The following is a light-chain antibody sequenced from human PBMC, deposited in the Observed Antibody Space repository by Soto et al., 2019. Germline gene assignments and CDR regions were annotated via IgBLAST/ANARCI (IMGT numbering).Light chain of an antibody. V-gene: IGKV1-5*03. CDR2: KAS. CDR3: QQYNSYPLT. CDR1: QSINTW. J-gene: IGKJ4*01. Sequence: DIQMTQSPSTLSASVGDRVIITCRASQSINTWLAWFQQKPGKAPKVLIYKASTLESGVPSRFSGSGSGTEFTLTISSLQPDDFATYYCQQYNSYPLTFGGGTKVEIK.